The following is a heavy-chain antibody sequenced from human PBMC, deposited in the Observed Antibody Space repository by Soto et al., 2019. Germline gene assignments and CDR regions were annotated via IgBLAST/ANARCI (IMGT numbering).Heavy chain of an antibody. CDR2: IKEDGSDK. Sequence: EVQLVESGGGLVQPGDSLRLSCVVSGFTFSSYWMSWVRQAPGKGLEWVANIKEDGSDKYYLGSVKGRFTISRDNAKNALYLQMDSLRAEDTAVYYCMRDLPRAYWGQGTLVTVSS. CDR3: MRDLPRAY. V-gene: IGHV3-7*03. J-gene: IGHJ4*02. CDR1: GFTFSSYW.